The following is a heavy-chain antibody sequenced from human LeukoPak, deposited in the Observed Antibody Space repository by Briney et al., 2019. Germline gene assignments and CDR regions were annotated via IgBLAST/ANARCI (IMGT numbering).Heavy chain of an antibody. CDR1: GGSISSSSYY. J-gene: IGHJ4*02. Sequence: SETLSLTCTVSGGSISSSSYYWGWIRQPPGKGLEWIGSIYYSGSTYYNPSLKSRVTISVDTSKNQFSLKLSPVTAADTAVYYCARGRRKRWGTEIDYWGQGTLVTVSS. D-gene: IGHD4-23*01. CDR2: IYYSGST. V-gene: IGHV4-39*01. CDR3: ARGRRKRWGTEIDY.